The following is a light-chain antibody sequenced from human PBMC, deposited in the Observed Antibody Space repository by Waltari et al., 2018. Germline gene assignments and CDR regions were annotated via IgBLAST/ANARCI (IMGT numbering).Light chain of an antibody. CDR1: QSVGTN. J-gene: IGKJ3*01. CDR3: HQYNNWPPFT. Sequence: ETVMTQSPTTLSVSPGEGVTLSCRASQSVGTNLAWHQHKPGQAPRLLIYGASTRAAGIPVRFSGSGSGTDFTLTISGLQSEDFAVYYCHQYNNWPPFTFGPGTKVDI. CDR2: GAS. V-gene: IGKV3-15*01.